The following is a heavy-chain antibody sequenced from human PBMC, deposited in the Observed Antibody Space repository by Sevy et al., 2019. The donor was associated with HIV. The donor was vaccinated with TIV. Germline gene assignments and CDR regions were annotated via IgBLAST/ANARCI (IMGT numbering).Heavy chain of an antibody. D-gene: IGHD1-26*01. J-gene: IGHJ4*02. CDR2: FDPEYDDP. V-gene: IGHV1-24*01. CDR3: ATLIVGTSYLRL. Sequence: ASVKVSCNVSGYRLSELSTYWVRQTPAKGLEGMGGFDPEYDDPIYAQNFQGRVTMTEDTSTDTAYMELSILTSEDTAVYYCATLIVGTSYLRLWGPGTLVTVSS. CDR1: GYRLSELS.